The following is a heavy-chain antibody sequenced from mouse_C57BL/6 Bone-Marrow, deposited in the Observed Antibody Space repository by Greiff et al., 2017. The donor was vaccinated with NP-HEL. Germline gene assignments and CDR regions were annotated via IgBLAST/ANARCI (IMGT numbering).Heavy chain of an antibody. CDR3: ASHYYGSSYDWYFDV. CDR1: GYTFTSYW. CDR2: IHPSDSDT. Sequence: QVQLKQPGAELVKPGASVKVSCKASGYTFTSYWMHWVKQRPGQGLEWIGRIHPSDSDTNYNQKFKGKATLTVDKSSSTAYMQLSSLTSEDSAVYYCASHYYGSSYDWYFDVWGTGTTVTVSS. J-gene: IGHJ1*03. D-gene: IGHD1-1*01. V-gene: IGHV1-74*01.